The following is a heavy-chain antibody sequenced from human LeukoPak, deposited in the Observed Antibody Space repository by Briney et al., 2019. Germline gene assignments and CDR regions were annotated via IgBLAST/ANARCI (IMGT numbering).Heavy chain of an antibody. V-gene: IGHV3-20*04. Sequence: GGSLRLSCAASGFTFDDYGMSWVRQAPVKGLEWVSGINWNGGSTGYADSVKGRFTISRDNAKNSLYLQMNSLRAEDTALYYCARDRIAAADYYYYYYMDVWGKGTTVTVSS. J-gene: IGHJ6*03. CDR3: ARDRIAAADYYYYYYMDV. CDR1: GFTFDDYG. CDR2: INWNGGST. D-gene: IGHD6-13*01.